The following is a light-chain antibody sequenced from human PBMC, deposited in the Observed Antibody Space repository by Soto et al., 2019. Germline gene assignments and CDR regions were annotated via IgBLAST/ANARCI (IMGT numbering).Light chain of an antibody. V-gene: IGKV1-39*01. CDR3: QQSYSTLLIT. CDR2: GTS. J-gene: IGKJ5*01. Sequence: IQMTQSPSFLSASVGDRVTISCRASQAINTYLHWYQQKPGKAPKLLIYGTSDLQNGVPSRFSGGGSGTDFTLTINSLQPEDFATYHCQQSYSTLLITFGQGTRLEV. CDR1: QAINTY.